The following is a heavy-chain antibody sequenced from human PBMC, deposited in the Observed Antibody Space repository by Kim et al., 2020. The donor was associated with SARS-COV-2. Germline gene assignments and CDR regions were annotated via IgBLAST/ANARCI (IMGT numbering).Heavy chain of an antibody. CDR3: ARGGASGSYSGVNYGLDV. J-gene: IGHJ6*02. Sequence: GGSLRLSCAASGFTFSGYWMHWVRQAPGKGLVWVSRISSDGSSINYADFVKGRFTISRDNAKNTLYVQMNSLRVEDTAVYYCARGGASGSYSGVNYGLDVCGQGTTVTVSS. D-gene: IGHD3-10*01. V-gene: IGHV3-74*01. CDR2: ISSDGSSI. CDR1: GFTFSGYW.